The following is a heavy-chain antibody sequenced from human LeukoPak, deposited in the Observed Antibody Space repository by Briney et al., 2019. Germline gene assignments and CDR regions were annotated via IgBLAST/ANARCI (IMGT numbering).Heavy chain of an antibody. V-gene: IGHV3-23*01. CDR3: AKVGATRDY. CDR1: GFTFSSYG. CDR2: ISSSGGST. Sequence: GTLRLSCAASGFTFSSYGMSWVRQAPGKGLEWVTAISSSGGSTYYADSVKGRFTISRDNSKNTLYLKMNSLRAEDTAVYYCAKVGATRDYWGQGTLVTVSS. D-gene: IGHD1-26*01. J-gene: IGHJ4*02.